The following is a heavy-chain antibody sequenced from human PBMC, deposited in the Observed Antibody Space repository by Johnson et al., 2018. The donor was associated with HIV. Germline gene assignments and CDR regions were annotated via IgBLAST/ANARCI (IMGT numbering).Heavy chain of an antibody. D-gene: IGHD3-10*01. CDR1: RFTFSDYY. Sequence: QMLLVESGGGLVKPGGSLRLSCAASRFTFSDYYMSWIRQTPGKGLEWVAVISYDGSNILYADSVKGRFTISRDNSKNTLYLKMNSLRAEDTAVYYCARARLLWFRELWPHDAFDIWGQGTKVTVSS. V-gene: IGHV3-30-3*01. CDR3: ARARLLWFRELWPHDAFDI. CDR2: ISYDGSNI. J-gene: IGHJ3*02.